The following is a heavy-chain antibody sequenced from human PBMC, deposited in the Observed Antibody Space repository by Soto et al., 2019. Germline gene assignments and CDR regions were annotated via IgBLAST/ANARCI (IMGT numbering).Heavy chain of an antibody. V-gene: IGHV4-30-2*01. D-gene: IGHD4-17*01. CDR2: IYHSGYT. CDR3: AGAHYGDYGYGMDV. J-gene: IGHJ6*02. Sequence: QLQLQESGSGLVKPSQTLSLTCAVSGGSISSGGYSWSWIRQPPGKGLEWIGYIYHSGYTYYNPSLKSRVTIPVDRSKNQFSLKLSSVTAADTAVYYCAGAHYGDYGYGMDVWGQGTTVTVSS. CDR1: GGSISSGGYS.